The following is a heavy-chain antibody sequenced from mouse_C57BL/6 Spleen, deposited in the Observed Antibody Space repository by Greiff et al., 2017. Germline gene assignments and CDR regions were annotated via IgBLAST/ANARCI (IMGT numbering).Heavy chain of an antibody. D-gene: IGHD1-1*01. Sequence: VKLMESGAELARPGTSVKLSCKASGYTFTSYGISWVKQRTGQGLEWIGEIYPRSGNTYYNEKFKSKATLTADKSSSTAYMELRSLTSEDSAVYFCARSPGYTVVDYWGQGTTLTVSS. CDR3: ARSPGYTVVDY. V-gene: IGHV1-81*01. CDR1: GYTFTSYG. CDR2: IYPRSGNT. J-gene: IGHJ2*01.